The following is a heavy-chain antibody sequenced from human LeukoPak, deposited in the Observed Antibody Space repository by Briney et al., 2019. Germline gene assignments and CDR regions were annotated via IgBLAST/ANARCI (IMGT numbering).Heavy chain of an antibody. CDR2: IIPIFGTA. D-gene: IGHD6-19*01. CDR1: GGTFSNYA. Sequence: GASVKVSCKPSGGTFSNYAISWVRQAPGQGLEWMGGIIPIFGTANYAQKLQGRVTITADESTSTAYMELSSLRSEDTAVYYCARGPSHIAVTSYYYYYYMDLWGKGTTVTVSS. J-gene: IGHJ6*03. V-gene: IGHV1-69*13. CDR3: ARGPSHIAVTSYYYYYYMDL.